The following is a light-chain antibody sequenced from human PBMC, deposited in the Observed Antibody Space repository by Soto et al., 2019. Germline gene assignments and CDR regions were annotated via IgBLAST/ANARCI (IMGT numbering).Light chain of an antibody. V-gene: IGLV2-14*01. Sequence: QSALTQPASVPGSPGQSITISCTGTSSDVGGYNYVSWYQQHPGKAPKLMIYDVSNRPSGVSNRFSGSKSGNTASLTISGLQAEDEADYYCSSYTSSSLYVFGTGTNLTVL. CDR2: DVS. CDR3: SSYTSSSLYV. J-gene: IGLJ1*01. CDR1: SSDVGGYNY.